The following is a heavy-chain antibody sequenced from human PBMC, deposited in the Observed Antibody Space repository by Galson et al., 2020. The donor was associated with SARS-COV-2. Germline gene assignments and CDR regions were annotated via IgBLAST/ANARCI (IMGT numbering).Heavy chain of an antibody. V-gene: IGHV4-61*01. CDR2: VFDTGIT. CDR1: SGSVSVGSYY. J-gene: IGHJ6*02. CDR3: ARLTVTTSSGYYYYDLDV. D-gene: IGHD4-17*01. Sequence: ASETLSLTCTVSSGSVSVGSYYWSWIRQPPGKGLEWIGYVFDTGITSYNPSLESRVTISADTSKNQFSLKLGSVTAADTAMYYCARLTVTTSSGYYYYDLDVWGQGTTVTVSS.